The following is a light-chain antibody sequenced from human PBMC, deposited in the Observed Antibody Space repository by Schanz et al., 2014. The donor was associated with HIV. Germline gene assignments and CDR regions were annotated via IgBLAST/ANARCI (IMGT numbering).Light chain of an antibody. Sequence: QSVLTQPPSASGTPGQRVTISCSVSSSNIRTNAVNWYQQLPGTAPKLLIYNTYHRPSGVPDRFSGSKSGTSASLAISGLESDDEATYYCAAWDDNLNAWVSGGGTKVTVL. CDR2: NTY. V-gene: IGLV1-44*01. J-gene: IGLJ3*02. CDR1: SSNIRTNA. CDR3: AAWDDNLNAWV.